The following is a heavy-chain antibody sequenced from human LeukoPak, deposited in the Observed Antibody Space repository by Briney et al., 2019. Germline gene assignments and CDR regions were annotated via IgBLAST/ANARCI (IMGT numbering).Heavy chain of an antibody. Sequence: PSDTLSLTCTVSSVSISSSSYYCGWIRQPPGKVLEWVGRTYYSSSAYYNPSLKSRVSISVDTSQNHFSLKLSTVSAADTAVYYCARHLRPDYDFWSGYYDYFDYWGQGTLVTVSS. CDR2: TYYSSSA. CDR3: ARHLRPDYDFWSGYYDYFDY. D-gene: IGHD3-3*01. CDR1: SVSISSSSYY. J-gene: IGHJ4*02. V-gene: IGHV4-39*02.